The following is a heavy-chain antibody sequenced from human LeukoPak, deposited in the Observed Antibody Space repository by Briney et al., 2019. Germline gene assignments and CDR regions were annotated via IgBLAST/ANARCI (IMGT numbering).Heavy chain of an antibody. D-gene: IGHD3-9*01. CDR1: GFTFSSYG. V-gene: IGHV3-33*01. CDR3: ARDDLRYFDWLGSYGMDV. J-gene: IGHJ6*02. Sequence: GGSLRLSCAASGFTFSSYGMHWVRQAPGKGLVGVAVIWYDGSNKYYADSVKGRFTISRDNSKNTLYLQMNSLRAEDTAVYYCARDDLRYFDWLGSYGMDVWGQGTTVTVSS. CDR2: IWYDGSNK.